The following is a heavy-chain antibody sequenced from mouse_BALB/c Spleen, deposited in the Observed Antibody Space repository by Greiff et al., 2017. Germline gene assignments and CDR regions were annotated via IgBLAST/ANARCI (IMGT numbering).Heavy chain of an antibody. V-gene: IGHV14-3*02. J-gene: IGHJ4*01. CDR3: ARNYGSNYAMDY. D-gene: IGHD1-1*01. CDR1: GFNIKDTY. CDR2: IDPANGNT. Sequence: SGAELVKPGASVKLSCTASGFNIKDTYMHWVKQRPEQGLEWIGRIDPANGNTKYDPKFQGKATITADTSSNTAYLQLSSLTSEDTAVYYCARNYGSNYAMDYWGQGTSVTVSS.